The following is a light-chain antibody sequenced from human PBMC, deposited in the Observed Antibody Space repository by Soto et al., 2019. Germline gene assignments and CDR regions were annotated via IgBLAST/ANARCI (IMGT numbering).Light chain of an antibody. CDR1: QNNKNY. CDR3: QDYYSSWT. V-gene: IGKV4-1*01. CDR2: WAS. J-gene: IGKJ1*01. Sequence: DIVMTQSPDSLAVSLGERATINCKSSQNNKNYLAWYQQKTGQPPKLLIDWASTRASGVPDRFSGSGSGTDFTLTISSLQAEDVGIYYCQDYYSSWTFGQGTKVHIK.